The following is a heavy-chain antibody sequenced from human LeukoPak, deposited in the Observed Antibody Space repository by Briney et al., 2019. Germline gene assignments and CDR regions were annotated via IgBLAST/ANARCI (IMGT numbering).Heavy chain of an antibody. CDR3: ARVTEYSYGMGDFDY. D-gene: IGHD5-18*01. CDR1: GGSISSGGYY. Sequence: SQTLSLTCTVSGGSISSGGYYWSWIRQHPGKGLEWIGYVYYSGSTYYNPSLKSRVTISVDTSKNQFSLKLSSVAAADTAVYYCARVTEYSYGMGDFDYWGQGTLVTVSS. V-gene: IGHV4-31*03. J-gene: IGHJ4*02. CDR2: VYYSGST.